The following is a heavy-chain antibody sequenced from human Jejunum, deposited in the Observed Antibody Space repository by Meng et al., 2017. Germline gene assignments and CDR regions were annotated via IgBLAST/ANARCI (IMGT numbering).Heavy chain of an antibody. V-gene: IGHV1-2*02. CDR3: ARDHMGSLDY. Sequence: QVQLGQSGAEVKKPGASGKVSCKASGYTFTGYYMHWVRQAPGQGLEWMGWINPSSGTNYAQKFQGRVTMTRDTSISTAYMELSSLTSDDTAVYYCARDHMGSLDYWGQGILVTVSS. CDR2: INPSSGT. J-gene: IGHJ4*02. CDR1: GYTFTGYY. D-gene: IGHD1-26*01.